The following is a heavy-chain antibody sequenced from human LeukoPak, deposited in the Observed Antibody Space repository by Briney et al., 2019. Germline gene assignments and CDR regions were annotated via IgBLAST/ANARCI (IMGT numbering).Heavy chain of an antibody. J-gene: IGHJ4*02. CDR2: ISKSGNIT. CDR1: GFIFSDYY. V-gene: IGHV3-11*01. Sequence: GGSLRLSCAASGFIFSDYYMSWVRQAPGKGLEWVSYISKSGNITYYADSVEGRFTISRDNAKNSLFLQMNSLRAEDTALYYCARDVADFVMAPAPMGLWGPGSLVTVSS. CDR3: ARDVADFVMAPAPMGL. D-gene: IGHD2-2*01.